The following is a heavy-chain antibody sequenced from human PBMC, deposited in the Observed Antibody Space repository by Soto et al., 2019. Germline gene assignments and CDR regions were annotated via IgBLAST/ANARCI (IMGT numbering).Heavy chain of an antibody. CDR3: ARRYDFWSGYYYYYYMDV. CDR1: GGSFSGYY. Sequence: SETLSLTCAVYGGSFSGYYWSWIRQPPGKGLEWIGEINHSGSTNYNPSLKSRVTISVDTSKNQFSLKLSSVTAADTAVYYCARRYDFWSGYYYYYYMDVWGKGTTVT. V-gene: IGHV4-34*01. D-gene: IGHD3-3*01. CDR2: INHSGST. J-gene: IGHJ6*03.